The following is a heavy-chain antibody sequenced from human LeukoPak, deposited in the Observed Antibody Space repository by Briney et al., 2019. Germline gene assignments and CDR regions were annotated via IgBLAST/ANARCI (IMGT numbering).Heavy chain of an antibody. J-gene: IGHJ3*02. CDR2: IYYSGST. V-gene: IGHV4-59*08. CDR1: GGSISSYY. D-gene: IGHD2-21*02. Sequence: PSETLSLTCIVSGGSISSYYWSWIRQPPGKGLEWIGYIYYSGSTNYNPSLKSRVTISVDTSKNQFSLKLSSVTAADTAVYYCARRLRGGDMAAFDIWGQGTMVTVSS. CDR3: ARRLRGGDMAAFDI.